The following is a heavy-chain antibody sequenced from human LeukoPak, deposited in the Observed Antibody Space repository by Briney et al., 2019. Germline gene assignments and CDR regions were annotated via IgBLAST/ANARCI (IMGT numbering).Heavy chain of an antibody. Sequence: RRPLRLSCAASGFTFSSYAMHWFPQAPGKGLERVAVISYDGSNKYYADSVKGRFTISRDNSKNTLYLQMNSLRAEDKAVYYCAREVVVVVPAAIPRFLEWLWAMDVWGQGTKVTVSS. CDR2: ISYDGSNK. CDR1: GFTFSSYA. J-gene: IGHJ6*02. CDR3: AREVVVVVPAAIPRFLEWLWAMDV. D-gene: IGHD2-2*02. V-gene: IGHV3-30-3*01.